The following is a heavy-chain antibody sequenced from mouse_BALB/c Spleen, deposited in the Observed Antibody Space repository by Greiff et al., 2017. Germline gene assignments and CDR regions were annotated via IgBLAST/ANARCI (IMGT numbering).Heavy chain of an antibody. CDR3: ARYSGSTLYAMDY. J-gene: IGHJ4*01. V-gene: IGHV3-2*02. CDR1: GYSITSDYA. Sequence: EVQLQQSGPGLVKPSQSLSLTCTVTGYSITSDYAWNWIRQFPGNKLEWMGYISYSGSTSYNPSLKSRISITRDTSKNQFFLQLNSVTTEDTATYYCARYSGSTLYAMDYWGQGTSVTVSS. CDR2: ISYSGST. D-gene: IGHD1-1*01.